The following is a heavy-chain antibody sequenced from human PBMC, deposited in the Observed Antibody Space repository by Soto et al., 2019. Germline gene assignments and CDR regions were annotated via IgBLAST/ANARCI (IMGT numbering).Heavy chain of an antibody. D-gene: IGHD5-12*01. Sequence: PSETLSLTCSVSGAPISGFYWSWIRQSPGKGLEWIGHIYYSGSTNYNPSLKSRVSISLNTSKNQFSLNLSSVTAADTAVYYCARCRDGYTGVWFDPWGQGILVTVSS. CDR2: IYYSGST. V-gene: IGHV4-59*01. J-gene: IGHJ5*02. CDR3: ARCRDGYTGVWFDP. CDR1: GAPISGFY.